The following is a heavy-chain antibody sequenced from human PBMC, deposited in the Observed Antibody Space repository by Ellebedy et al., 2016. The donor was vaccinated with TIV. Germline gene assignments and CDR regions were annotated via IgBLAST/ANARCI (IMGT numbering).Heavy chain of an antibody. Sequence: SETLSLXCTVSGGSISSGDYYWSWIRQPPGKGLEWIGYIYYSGSTYYNPSLKSRVTISVDTSKNQFSLKLSSVTAADTAVYYCARDEGTITGKRILYIWGQGTMVTVSS. CDR3: ARDEGTITGKRILYI. V-gene: IGHV4-30-4*02. D-gene: IGHD1-20*01. CDR2: IYYSGST. J-gene: IGHJ3*02. CDR1: GGSISSGDYY.